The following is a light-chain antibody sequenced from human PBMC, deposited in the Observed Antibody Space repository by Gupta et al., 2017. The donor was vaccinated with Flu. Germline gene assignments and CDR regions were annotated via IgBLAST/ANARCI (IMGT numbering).Light chain of an antibody. Sequence: SPSTLSASVGDRVTITCRASQSISNWLAWYQQKPGKVPKLLIYQASRVESGVPSRFSGSGSGTEFTLTSSSLQPDDVATYYCQRYDSLWTFGQGTRVEIK. CDR1: QSISNW. CDR3: QRYDSLWT. CDR2: QAS. J-gene: IGKJ1*01. V-gene: IGKV1-5*03.